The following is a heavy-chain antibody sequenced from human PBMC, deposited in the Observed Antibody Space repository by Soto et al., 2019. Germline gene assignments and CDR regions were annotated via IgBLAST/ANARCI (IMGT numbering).Heavy chain of an antibody. CDR2: ISGGGDST. V-gene: IGHV3-23*01. Sequence: EVQLLESGGDLAQPGGSLRLSCAASGFTFINYVMSWVRQAPGKGLEWVSGISGGGDSTYYADSVKGRFTISRDNSKNTVNLQMNSLTAEDTGVNYCAQFKFSAGTTYYDNWGQGTLVTVSS. CDR3: AQFKFSAGTTYYDN. CDR1: GFTFINYV. J-gene: IGHJ4*02. D-gene: IGHD1-1*01.